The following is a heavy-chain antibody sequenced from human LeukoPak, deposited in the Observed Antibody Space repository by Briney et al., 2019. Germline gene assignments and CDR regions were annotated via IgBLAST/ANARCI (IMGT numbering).Heavy chain of an antibody. CDR2: VDHTGST. Sequence: SETLSLTCTVSRGSISSYFWSWIRQPPGKGLEWIGYVDHTGSTKFNPSLNGRVSISRDTSNNFFSLRLRSVTAADTAVYFCARGRVSSSTWYSTYYYFFYMDFWGKGTTVTVSS. CDR3: ARGRVSSSTWYSTYYYFFYMDF. J-gene: IGHJ6*03. CDR1: RGSISSYF. V-gene: IGHV4-59*01. D-gene: IGHD4-11*01.